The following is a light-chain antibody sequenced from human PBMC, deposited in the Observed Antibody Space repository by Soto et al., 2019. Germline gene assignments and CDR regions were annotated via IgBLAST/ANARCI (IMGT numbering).Light chain of an antibody. CDR1: QVIYSA. CDR3: QQFYSYPLT. CDR2: DAS. V-gene: IGKV1-13*02. J-gene: IGKJ4*01. Sequence: AIQLTQSPSSLSASVGDRVTITCRASQVIYSAVAWYQQIPGKTPKLLSYDASSLERGVPSRFTGSGSGTDFTLTISSLQPEDFAVYYCQQFYSYPLTFGGGSQVEIK.